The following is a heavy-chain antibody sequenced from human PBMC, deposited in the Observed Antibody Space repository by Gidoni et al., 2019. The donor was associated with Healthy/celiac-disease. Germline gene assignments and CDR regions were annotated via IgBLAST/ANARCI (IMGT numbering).Heavy chain of an antibody. V-gene: IGHV3-21*01. CDR2: ISSSSSYI. D-gene: IGHD6-13*01. CDR1: GFTFSRYS. CDR3: ARDAAEAAPDGYYYGMDV. J-gene: IGHJ6*02. Sequence: EVQLVESGGGLVKPGGSLRLSCAASGFTFSRYSMNWVRQGPGKGLEWVSSISSSSSYIYYADSVKGRFTISRDNAKNSLYLQMNSLRAEDTAVYYCARDAAEAAPDGYYYGMDVWGQGTTVTVSS.